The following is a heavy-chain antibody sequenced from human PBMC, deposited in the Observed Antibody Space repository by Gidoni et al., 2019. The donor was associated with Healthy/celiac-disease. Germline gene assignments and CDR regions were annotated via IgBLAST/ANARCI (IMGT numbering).Heavy chain of an antibody. Sequence: QVQLVESGGGVVQPGRSLRLSCAASGFTVSSYGLHWVRQAPGKGLEWVAVIWYDGSNKYYADSVKGRFTISRDNSKNTLYLQMNSLRAEDTAVYYCAREALITMVRGVLNWFDPWGQGTLVTVSS. CDR2: IWYDGSNK. CDR3: AREALITMVRGVLNWFDP. D-gene: IGHD3-10*01. J-gene: IGHJ5*02. CDR1: GFTVSSYG. V-gene: IGHV3-33*01.